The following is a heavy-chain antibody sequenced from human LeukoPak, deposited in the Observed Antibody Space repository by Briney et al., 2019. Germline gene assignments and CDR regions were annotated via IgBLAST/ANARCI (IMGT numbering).Heavy chain of an antibody. D-gene: IGHD3-22*01. CDR1: GDSISSYY. CDR2: IYHSGNT. V-gene: IGHV4-59*12. Sequence: PSETLSLTCTVSGDSISSYYWSWIRQPPGKGLEWIGYIYHSGNTNYNPSLKSRVTMSVDTSKNQFSLKLSSVTAADTAVYYCARGDDSSGQGYWGQGTLVTVSS. J-gene: IGHJ4*02. CDR3: ARGDDSSGQGY.